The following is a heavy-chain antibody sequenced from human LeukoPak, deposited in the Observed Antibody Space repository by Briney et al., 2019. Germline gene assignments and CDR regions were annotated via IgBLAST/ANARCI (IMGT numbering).Heavy chain of an antibody. CDR2: INPSSGRT. Sequence: ASVKVSCKAFGYTFTSYYMNWVRQDPGQGLEWMGIINPSSGRTTYAQKFQGRVTMTRDTSTSTVYMELTSLRSEDTAVFYCARGGLPARSWFDPWGQGTLVTVYS. J-gene: IGHJ5*02. V-gene: IGHV1-46*01. CDR3: ARGGLPARSWFDP. D-gene: IGHD3/OR15-3a*01. CDR1: GYTFTSYY.